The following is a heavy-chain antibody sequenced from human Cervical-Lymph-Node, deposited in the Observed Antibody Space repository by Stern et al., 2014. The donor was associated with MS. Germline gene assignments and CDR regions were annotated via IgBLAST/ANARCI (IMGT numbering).Heavy chain of an antibody. V-gene: IGHV1-2*02. J-gene: IGHJ6*02. CDR1: GYTFTGYY. D-gene: IGHD4-17*01. CDR3: ARDLATTVIPSYYYYGMDV. Sequence: VQLVQSGAEVKKPGASVKVSCKASGYTFTGYYMHWVRQAPGQGLEWMGWINPNSGGTNYAQKFQGRVTMTRDTSISTAYMELSRLRSDDTAVYYCARDLATTVIPSYYYYGMDVWGQGTTVTVSS. CDR2: INPNSGGT.